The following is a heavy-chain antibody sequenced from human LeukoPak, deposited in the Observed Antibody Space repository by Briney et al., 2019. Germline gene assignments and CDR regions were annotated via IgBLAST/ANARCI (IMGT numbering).Heavy chain of an antibody. CDR1: GFPFSSYW. Sequence: GGSLRLSCVASGFPFSSYWMTWVRQAPGKGLEWVANIKQDGSKKSYVDSVKGRFTISRDNAKNSLYLQMNSLRAEDTAIYYCTKVGYIDEGIDYWGQGTLVTVSS. V-gene: IGHV3-7*01. J-gene: IGHJ4*02. D-gene: IGHD5-24*01. CDR2: IKQDGSKK. CDR3: TKVGYIDEGIDY.